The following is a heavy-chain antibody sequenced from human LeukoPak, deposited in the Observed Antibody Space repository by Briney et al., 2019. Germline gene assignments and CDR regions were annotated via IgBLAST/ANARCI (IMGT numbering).Heavy chain of an antibody. J-gene: IGHJ4*02. CDR1: GYTFTSYG. CDR3: ARDRLGIAAAGTRGFDY. CDR2: ISAYNGNT. D-gene: IGHD6-13*01. Sequence: ASVKVSCKASGYTFTSYGISWVRQAPGQGLEWMGWISAYNGNTNYAQKLQGRVTMTTDTSTSTAYMELRSLRSDDTAVYYCARDRLGIAAAGTRGFDYWGQGTLVTVSS. V-gene: IGHV1-18*01.